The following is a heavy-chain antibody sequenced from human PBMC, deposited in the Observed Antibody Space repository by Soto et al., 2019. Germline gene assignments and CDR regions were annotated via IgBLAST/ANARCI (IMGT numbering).Heavy chain of an antibody. CDR3: ATAPVVYYYMDV. CDR2: IYYSGST. CDR1: GGSISSGGYY. J-gene: IGHJ6*03. D-gene: IGHD2-15*01. V-gene: IGHV4-31*03. Sequence: QVQLQESGPGLVKPSQTLSLTCTVSGGSISSGGYYWSWIRQHPGKGLEWIGYIYYSGSTYYNPSLTSRVTISVDTSKNQFSLKLSAVTAADTAVYYCATAPVVYYYMDVWGKGTTVTVSS.